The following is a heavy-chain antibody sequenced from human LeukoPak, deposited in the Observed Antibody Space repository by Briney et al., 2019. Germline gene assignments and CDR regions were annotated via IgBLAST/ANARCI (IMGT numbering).Heavy chain of an antibody. CDR2: IYPGDSDT. D-gene: IGHD6-13*01. Sequence: GESLKISCKGSGYSFNTYWIGWVRQMPGKGLEWMGIIYPGDSDTRYSPSFQGQVTISADKSISTAYLQWSSLKASDTAMYYCARPKAAADLPPSYWGQGTLVTVSS. CDR1: GYSFNTYW. V-gene: IGHV5-51*01. J-gene: IGHJ4*02. CDR3: ARPKAAADLPPSY.